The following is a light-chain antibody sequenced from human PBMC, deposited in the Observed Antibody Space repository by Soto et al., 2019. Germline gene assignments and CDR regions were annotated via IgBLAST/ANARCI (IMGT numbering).Light chain of an antibody. CDR3: QQYGSSPWT. J-gene: IGKJ1*01. Sequence: EIVMTQSPATLSVSPGERATLSCMASQSVSSYLAWYQQKPGQAPRLLIYGASSRATGIPDRFSGSGSGTDFTLTISRLEPEDFAVYYCQQYGSSPWTFGQGTKVDIK. CDR2: GAS. CDR1: QSVSSY. V-gene: IGKV3-20*01.